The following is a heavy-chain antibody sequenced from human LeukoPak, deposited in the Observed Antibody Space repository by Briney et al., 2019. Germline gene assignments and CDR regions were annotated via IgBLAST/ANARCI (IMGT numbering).Heavy chain of an antibody. Sequence: GGSLRLSCAASRFTVSSNYMSWVRQAPGKGLEWVSVIDSGGGTYYADSVKGRFTISRDNSKNTLYLQMNSLRAEDTAVYYCAKMYYYDSSGYYYLGWFDPRGQGTLVTVSS. J-gene: IGHJ5*02. V-gene: IGHV3-66*01. CDR3: AKMYYYDSSGYYYLGWFDP. CDR1: RFTVSSNY. CDR2: IDSGGGT. D-gene: IGHD3-22*01.